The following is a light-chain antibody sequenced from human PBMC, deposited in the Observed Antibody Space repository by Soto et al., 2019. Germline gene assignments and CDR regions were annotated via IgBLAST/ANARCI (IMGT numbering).Light chain of an antibody. J-gene: IGKJ4*01. V-gene: IGKV3-15*01. CDR2: GES. CDR1: QSVGSK. Sequence: EIVITHGRPTLAKYPCERATLSPSVSQSVGSKLSWYQQKPGQAPRLLIYGESSRANGMPARFSGSGSGTEFTLTISSLQSEDFAASYYQQYNNRHSLTFGRGTKV. CDR3: QQYNNRHSLT.